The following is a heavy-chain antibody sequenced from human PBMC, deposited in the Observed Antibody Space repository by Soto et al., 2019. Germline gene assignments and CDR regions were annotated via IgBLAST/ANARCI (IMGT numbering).Heavy chain of an antibody. D-gene: IGHD5-18*01. CDR2: IRSKAYGGTT. Sequence: PGGSLRLSCTASGFTFGDYAMSWVRQAPGKGLEWVGFIRSKAYGGTTEYAASVKGRFTISRDDSKSIAYLQMKSLKTEDTAVYYCTISGVYSYPPPPPDYWGPGTLVTVST. V-gene: IGHV3-49*04. CDR3: TISGVYSYPPPPPDY. J-gene: IGHJ4*02. CDR1: GFTFGDYA.